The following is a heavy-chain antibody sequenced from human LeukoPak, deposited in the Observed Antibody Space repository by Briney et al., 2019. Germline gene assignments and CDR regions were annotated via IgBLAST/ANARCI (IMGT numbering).Heavy chain of an antibody. CDR3: ARGTVTAPDY. Sequence: PGGSLRLSSAASGFSVSNTYMSWVRQAPGKGLEWVSIIYSGGNTYYADSVKGRFTISRDNSKNTLYLQMNRLRPEDTAMYYCARGTVTAPDYWGQGTLVTVSS. CDR2: IYSGGNT. V-gene: IGHV3-53*01. J-gene: IGHJ4*02. D-gene: IGHD2-21*02. CDR1: GFSVSNTY.